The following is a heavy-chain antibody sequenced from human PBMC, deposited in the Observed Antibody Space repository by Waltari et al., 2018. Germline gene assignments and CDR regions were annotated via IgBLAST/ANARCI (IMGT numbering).Heavy chain of an antibody. D-gene: IGHD5-12*01. V-gene: IGHV4-39*01. Sequence: QLQLQESGPGLVTPSETLSLTCTVPGGSISSSIYYWGWLRQSPGKGLEWIGSIYYSGSTYYNPTLKSRVTISGDTSKNQFSLKLSSVTAADTAVYYCARHWKKSGYRFDPWGQGTLVTVSS. CDR1: GGSISSSIYY. J-gene: IGHJ5*02. CDR3: ARHWKKSGYRFDP. CDR2: IYYSGST.